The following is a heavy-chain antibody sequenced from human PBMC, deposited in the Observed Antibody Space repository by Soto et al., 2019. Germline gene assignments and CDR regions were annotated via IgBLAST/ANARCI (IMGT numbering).Heavy chain of an antibody. CDR1: GGAIGSHY. Sequence: LSLTCTISGGAIGSHYWTWIRQPAGKGLEWIGRIYSSGSTQYNPSLQSRVTMSLDTSKNQFSLRLESVTAADTAVYYCARGQRFSDWFDPWGQGTLVTVSS. CDR2: IYSSGST. J-gene: IGHJ5*02. V-gene: IGHV4-4*07. CDR3: ARGQRFSDWFDP. D-gene: IGHD3-3*01.